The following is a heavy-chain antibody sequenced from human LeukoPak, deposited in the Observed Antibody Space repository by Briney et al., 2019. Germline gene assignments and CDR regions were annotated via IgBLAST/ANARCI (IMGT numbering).Heavy chain of an antibody. D-gene: IGHD6-19*01. J-gene: IGHJ6*03. CDR3: ARVSGYSSGWYGGLGYHYYYMDV. V-gene: IGHV4-34*01. CDR1: GGSFSGYY. CDR2: INHSGST. Sequence: SETLSLTCAVYGGSFSGYYWSWIRQPPGKGLEWIGEINHSGSTNYNPSLKSRVTISVDTSKNQFSLKLSSVTAADRAVYYCARVSGYSSGWYGGLGYHYYYMDVWGKGTTVTVSS.